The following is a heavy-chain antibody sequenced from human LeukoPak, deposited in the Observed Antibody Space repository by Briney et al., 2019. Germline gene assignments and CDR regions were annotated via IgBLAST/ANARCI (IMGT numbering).Heavy chain of an antibody. CDR1: GFIFSTYA. CDR3: AKDRRSLGSGGPIDY. CDR2: ISGSGANT. V-gene: IGHV3-23*01. D-gene: IGHD3-10*01. Sequence: PGGSLRLSCAASGFIFSTYAMSWVRQAPGKGLEWVSSISGSGANTYYADSVKGRFTISRDNSKNSLYLQMNSLRAEDTAVYYCAKDRRSLGSGGPIDYWGQGTLVTVSS. J-gene: IGHJ4*02.